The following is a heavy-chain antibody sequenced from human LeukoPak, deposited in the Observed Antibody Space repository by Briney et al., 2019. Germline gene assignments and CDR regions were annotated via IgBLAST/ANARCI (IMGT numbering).Heavy chain of an antibody. D-gene: IGHD3-22*01. V-gene: IGHV3-23*01. CDR3: ARDFTRIYYYDSSGYYFTGNY. CDR2: ISGGGRNT. CDR1: GITFSNYV. Sequence: GGSLRLSCAASGITFSNYVMSWVRQAPGKGLEWVSAISGGGRNTYYAASVKGRFTISRDNSKNMLHLQMNSLRAEDTAVYYCARDFTRIYYYDSSGYYFTGNYWGQGTLVTVSS. J-gene: IGHJ4*02.